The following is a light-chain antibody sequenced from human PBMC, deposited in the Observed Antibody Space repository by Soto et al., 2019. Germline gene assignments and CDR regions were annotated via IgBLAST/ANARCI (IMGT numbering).Light chain of an antibody. CDR1: QSVSSS. J-gene: IGKJ5*01. V-gene: IGKV3-15*01. CDR2: GAS. Sequence: IMLTQSPATLSLSPGERATLSCRASQSVSSSLAWYQQKPGQAPRLLIYGASTRATGIPARFSGSGSGTEFTLTISSLQSEDFAVYYCQQYSNWAPITFGQGTRLEIK. CDR3: QQYSNWAPIT.